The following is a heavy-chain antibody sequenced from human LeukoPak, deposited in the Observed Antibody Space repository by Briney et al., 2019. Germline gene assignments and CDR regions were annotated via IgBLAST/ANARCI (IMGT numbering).Heavy chain of an antibody. CDR2: IRPDGSGK. D-gene: IGHD3-10*01. CDR3: ARGRGSDY. V-gene: IGHV3-7*01. Sequence: PGGSLRLSCVGSGFTFSSFWTTWVRQAPGKGLEWVANIRPDGSGKHYVDSVKGRFTISRGNAKNSLYLQMNSLRAEDTAVYYCARGRGSDYWGQGTLVTVSS. J-gene: IGHJ4*02. CDR1: GFTFSSFW.